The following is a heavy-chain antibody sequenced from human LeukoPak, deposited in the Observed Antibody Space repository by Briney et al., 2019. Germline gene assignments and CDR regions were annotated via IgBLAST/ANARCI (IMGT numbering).Heavy chain of an antibody. Sequence: ASVKVSCKASGYTFTSYGISWVRQAPGQGLEWMGWISAYNGNTNYAQKLQGRVTMTTDTSTSTAYMELRSLRSDDTAVYYCARDKFRDLNWGSIQINFDYWGQGTLVTVSS. CDR3: ARDKFRDLNWGSIQINFDY. J-gene: IGHJ4*02. V-gene: IGHV1-18*01. CDR1: GYTFTSYG. CDR2: ISAYNGNT. D-gene: IGHD7-27*01.